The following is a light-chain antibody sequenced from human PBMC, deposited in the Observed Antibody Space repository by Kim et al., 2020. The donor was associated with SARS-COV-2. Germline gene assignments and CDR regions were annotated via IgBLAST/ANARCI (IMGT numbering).Light chain of an antibody. V-gene: IGKV1-39*01. CDR3: QQTYNASRT. CDR1: QDISRY. CDR2: TAS. J-gene: IGKJ1*01. Sequence: DIQMTQSPSSLSASVGDRVTITCRASQDISRYLNWYQQKPGKAPKLLIYTASSLQSGVPSRFTGSGSETDFTLTISSLQPEDFATYYCQQTYNASRTIGQRAKVDIK.